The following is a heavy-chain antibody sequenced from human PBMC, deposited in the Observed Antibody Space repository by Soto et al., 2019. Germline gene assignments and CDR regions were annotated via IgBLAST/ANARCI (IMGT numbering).Heavy chain of an antibody. CDR2: IYYSGST. V-gene: IGHV4-31*03. CDR3: ARTKLGGYDYGDYELFDY. Sequence: SETLSISCTFSGGSISIGGYYWSWIRQHPGKGLEWIGYIYYSGSTYYNPSLKSRVTISVDTSKNQFSLKLSSVTAADTAVYYCARTKLGGYDYGDYELFDYWGQGTMVTVSS. J-gene: IGHJ4*02. CDR1: GGSISIGGYY. D-gene: IGHD4-17*01.